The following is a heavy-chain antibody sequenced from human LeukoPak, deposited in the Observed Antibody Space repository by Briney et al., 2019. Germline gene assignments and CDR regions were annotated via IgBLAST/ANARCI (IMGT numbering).Heavy chain of an antibody. D-gene: IGHD3-10*01. CDR2: ISSSSSYI. CDR3: ARASGSYWTGPEYYFDY. CDR1: GFTFSSYS. V-gene: IGHV3-21*01. J-gene: IGHJ4*02. Sequence: GGSLRLSCAASGFTFSSYSMNWVRQAPGKGLEWVSSISSSSSYIYYADSVKGRFTISRDNAKNSLYLQVNGLRAEDTAVYYCARASGSYWTGPEYYFDYWGQGTLVTVSS.